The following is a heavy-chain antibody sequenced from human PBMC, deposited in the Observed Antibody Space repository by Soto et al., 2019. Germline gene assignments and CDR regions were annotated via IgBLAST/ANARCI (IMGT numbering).Heavy chain of an antibody. V-gene: IGHV1-69*13. CDR3: ASAVPRRGGYCSGGSCYSSDYFDY. D-gene: IGHD2-15*01. Sequence: SVKVSCKASGGTFSSYAISWVRQAPGQGLEWMGGIIPIFGTANYAQKFQGRVAITADESTSTAYMELSSLRSEDTAVYYCASAVPRRGGYCSGGSCYSSDYFDYWGQGTLVTVSS. J-gene: IGHJ4*02. CDR2: IIPIFGTA. CDR1: GGTFSSYA.